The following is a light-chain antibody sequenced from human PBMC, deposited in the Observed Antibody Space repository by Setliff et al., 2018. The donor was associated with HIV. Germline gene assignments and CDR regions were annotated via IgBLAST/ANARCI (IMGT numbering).Light chain of an antibody. CDR2: EVN. J-gene: IGLJ2*01. Sequence: QSALAQPPSASGSPGQSVTISCTGTSTNIGDYNYVSWYQQHPGKAPKLMIFEVNKRPSGVPDRFSGSKSGYTASLTVSGLQAEDEADYYCTTYAGNVEGVVFGGGTQLTVL. CDR3: TTYAGNVEGVV. CDR1: STNIGDYNY. V-gene: IGLV2-8*01.